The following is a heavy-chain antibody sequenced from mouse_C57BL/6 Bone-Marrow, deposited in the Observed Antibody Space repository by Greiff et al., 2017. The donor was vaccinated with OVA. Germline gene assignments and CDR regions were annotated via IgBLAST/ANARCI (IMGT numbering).Heavy chain of an antibody. V-gene: IGHV5-6*01. J-gene: IGHJ2*01. CDR1: GFTFSSYG. Sequence: EVQVVESGGDLVKPGGSLKLSCAASGFTFSSYGMSWVRQTPDKRLEWVATISSGGSYTYYPDSVKGRFTISRDNAKNTLYLQMSSLKSEDTAMYYCARQTVVEEDLDFDYWGQGTTLTVSS. D-gene: IGHD1-1*01. CDR2: ISSGGSYT. CDR3: ARQTVVEEDLDFDY.